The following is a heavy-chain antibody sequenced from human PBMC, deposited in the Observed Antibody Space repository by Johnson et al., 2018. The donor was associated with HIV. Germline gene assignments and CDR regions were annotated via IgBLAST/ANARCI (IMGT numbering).Heavy chain of an antibody. Sequence: QVQLVESGGGLVKPGGSLRLSCAASGFTFSSYGMHWVRQAPGKGLEWVAFIRYDGSNKYYADSVKGRFTISRDNSKNTLYLQMNRLRAEDTAVYYCATGVVVTAMNDAFDIWGQGTMVTVSS. D-gene: IGHD2-21*02. J-gene: IGHJ3*02. CDR3: ATGVVVTAMNDAFDI. CDR2: IRYDGSNK. CDR1: GFTFSSYG. V-gene: IGHV3-30*02.